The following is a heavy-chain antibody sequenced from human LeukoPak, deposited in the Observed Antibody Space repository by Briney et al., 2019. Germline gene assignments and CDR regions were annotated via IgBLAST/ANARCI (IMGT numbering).Heavy chain of an antibody. CDR3: AGDRDSHHKRVFEH. Sequence: GGSLRLSCEASGFTFRIYSMNWVRQTPGKGLEWISYISDSSGTIYYAHSVKGRFTISRDNAKKSLYLQMNTLRAEETAVHDCAGDRDSHHKRVFEHWGQGTVVTVSS. V-gene: IGHV3-48*01. J-gene: IGHJ4*02. D-gene: IGHD3-22*01. CDR2: ISDSSGTI. CDR1: GFTFRIYS.